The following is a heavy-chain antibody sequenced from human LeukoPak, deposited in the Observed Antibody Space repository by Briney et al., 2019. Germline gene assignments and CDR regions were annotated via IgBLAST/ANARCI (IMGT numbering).Heavy chain of an antibody. J-gene: IGHJ6*03. CDR2: INHSGST. D-gene: IGHD2-2*01. CDR1: GGSISSYY. CDR3: ARNCSSTSCHYYYYMDV. Sequence: SETLSLTCSVSGGSISSYYWSWIRQPPGKGLEWIGEINHSGSTNYNPSLKSRVTISVDTSKNQFSLKLSSVTAADTAVYYCARNCSSTSCHYYYYMDVWGKGTTVAVSS. V-gene: IGHV4-34*01.